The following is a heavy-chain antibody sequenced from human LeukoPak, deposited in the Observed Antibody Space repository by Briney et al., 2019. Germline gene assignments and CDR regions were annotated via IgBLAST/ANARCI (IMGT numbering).Heavy chain of an antibody. V-gene: IGHV3-74*01. CDR3: ARDRGHPYFFDY. CDR2: INTDGSTT. Sequence: GGSLRLSCAGAGFTFNTHWMRWVRQAPGKGLVWVSRINTDGSTTTYADSVKGRCTISRDNAKNTVYLQLHCRRAVARAVYYCARDRGHPYFFDYWGQGVLVTVSS. CDR1: GFTFNTHW. J-gene: IGHJ4*02.